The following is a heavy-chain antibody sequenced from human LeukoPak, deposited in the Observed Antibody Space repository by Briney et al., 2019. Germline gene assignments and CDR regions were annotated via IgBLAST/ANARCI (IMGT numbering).Heavy chain of an antibody. D-gene: IGHD4-17*01. CDR2: ISSNGGST. J-gene: IGHJ4*02. CDR1: GFTFSSYA. Sequence: GGPLRLSCSASGFTFSSYAMYWVRQAPGKGLEYVSAISSNGGSTYYADSVKGRFTISRDNSKNTLYLQMSSLRAEDTAVYYCVKDLYGDYPTYFDYWGQGTLVTVSS. CDR3: VKDLYGDYPTYFDY. V-gene: IGHV3-64D*06.